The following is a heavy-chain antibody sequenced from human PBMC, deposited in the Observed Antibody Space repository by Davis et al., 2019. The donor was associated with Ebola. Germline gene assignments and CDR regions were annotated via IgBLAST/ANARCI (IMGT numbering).Heavy chain of an antibody. V-gene: IGHV3-20*04. CDR3: ATLCGGDCSNHDAFDI. CDR1: GFTFDDYG. J-gene: IGHJ3*02. D-gene: IGHD2-21*01. CDR2: INWNGGST. Sequence: GESLKISCAASGFTFDDYGMSWVRQALGKGLEWVSGINWNGGSTGYADSVKGRFTISRDNAKNSLHLQMNSLRAEDTALYYCATLCGGDCSNHDAFDIWGQGTMVTVSS.